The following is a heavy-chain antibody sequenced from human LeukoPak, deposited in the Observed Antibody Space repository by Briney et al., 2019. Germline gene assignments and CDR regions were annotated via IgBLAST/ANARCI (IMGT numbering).Heavy chain of an antibody. V-gene: IGHV3-30*02. J-gene: IGHJ4*02. D-gene: IGHD1-26*01. Sequence: GGSLRLSCAASGFTFSSYGMHWVRQAPGKGLEWVAFIRYDGSNKYYADSVKGRFTISRDNSKNTLYLQMNSLRAEDTAVYYCANRAYSGSYYCDYWGQGTLVTVSS. CDR3: ANRAYSGSYYCDY. CDR1: GFTFSSYG. CDR2: IRYDGSNK.